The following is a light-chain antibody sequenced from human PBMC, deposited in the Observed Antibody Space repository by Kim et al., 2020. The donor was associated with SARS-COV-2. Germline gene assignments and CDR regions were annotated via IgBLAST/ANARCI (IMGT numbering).Light chain of an antibody. J-gene: IGLJ3*02. CDR3: QSYDSNNRGV. CDR1: SGSIASNY. CDR2: ENN. V-gene: IGLV6-57*03. Sequence: NFMLTQPHSVSESPGKTVTISCTRSSGSIASNYVQWYQQRPGSVPTTVIYENNQRPSGVPDRFSGSIDSSSNSASLTISGLKTEDEADYYCQSYDSNNRGVFGGGTKVTVL.